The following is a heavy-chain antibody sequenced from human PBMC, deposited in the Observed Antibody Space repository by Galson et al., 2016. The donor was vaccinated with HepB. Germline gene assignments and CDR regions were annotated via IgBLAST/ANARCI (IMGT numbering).Heavy chain of an antibody. D-gene: IGHD3-16*01. V-gene: IGHV3-23*01. J-gene: IGHJ5*02. CDR1: GFTFSGFA. CDR3: AKNPGNYVGWFDH. Sequence: SLRLSCAASGFTFSGFAMSWVRQAPGMGPEWVASVGGYGEITYYADSVKGRFTISRDNRNDTVFLQMDSLRAEDTAIYYCAKNPGNYVGWFDHWGLGTLVTVSS. CDR2: VGGYGEIT.